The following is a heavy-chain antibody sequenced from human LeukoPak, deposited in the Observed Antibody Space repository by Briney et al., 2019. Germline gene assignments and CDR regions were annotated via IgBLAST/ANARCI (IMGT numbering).Heavy chain of an antibody. CDR1: GGTFSSYA. Sequence: SVKVSCKASGGTFSSYAISWVRQAPGQGLEWMGGIIPIFGTANYAQKFQGRVTITTDESTSTAYMELSSLRSEDTAVYYCARGRDCSGGSCYHALLDYWGQGTLVTFSS. V-gene: IGHV1-69*05. D-gene: IGHD2-15*01. CDR2: IIPIFGTA. CDR3: ARGRDCSGGSCYHALLDY. J-gene: IGHJ4*02.